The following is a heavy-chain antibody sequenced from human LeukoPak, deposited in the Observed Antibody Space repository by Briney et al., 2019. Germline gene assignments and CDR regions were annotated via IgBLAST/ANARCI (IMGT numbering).Heavy chain of an antibody. CDR2: IYPDSGET. CDR1: GYPFTGYH. J-gene: IGHJ5*02. V-gene: IGHV1-2*02. CDR3: AALRSRMKQRIDP. Sequence: ASVKVSCKASGYPFTGYHVQWVRQAPGQGLEWMGRIYPDSGETIYAQKFQGRVTMTRDTSISTAYMELSRLTSDDTAVYYCAALRSRMKQRIDPWGQGTPVTVSS. D-gene: IGHD2/OR15-2a*01.